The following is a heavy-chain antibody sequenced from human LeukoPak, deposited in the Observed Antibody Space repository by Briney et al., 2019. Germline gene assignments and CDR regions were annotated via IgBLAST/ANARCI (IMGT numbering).Heavy chain of an antibody. CDR3: ARVMSGVGYSYGLYFDY. D-gene: IGHD5-18*01. J-gene: IGHJ4*02. CDR1: GFTFSSYG. Sequence: PGRSLRLSCAASGFTFSSYGMHWVRQAPGKGLEWVAVIWYDGSNKYYADSVKGRFTISRDNSKNTLYLQMNSLRAEDTAVYYCARVMSGVGYSYGLYFDYWGQGTLVTVSS. V-gene: IGHV3-33*01. CDR2: IWYDGSNK.